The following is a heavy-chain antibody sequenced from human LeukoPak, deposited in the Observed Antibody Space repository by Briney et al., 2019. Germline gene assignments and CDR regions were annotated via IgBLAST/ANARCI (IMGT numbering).Heavy chain of an antibody. J-gene: IGHJ5*02. CDR3: ARSYYYDSSGYPYNWFDP. V-gene: IGHV3-53*01. Sequence: GGSLRLSCAASGLIVSSHYMSWVRQAPGKGLEWVSVIYNDGSAFYADSVKGRFTISRDNSKNTLYLEMNTLRAEDTAVYYCARSYYYDSSGYPYNWFDPWGQGTLVTVSS. D-gene: IGHD3-22*01. CDR1: GLIVSSHY. CDR2: IYNDGSA.